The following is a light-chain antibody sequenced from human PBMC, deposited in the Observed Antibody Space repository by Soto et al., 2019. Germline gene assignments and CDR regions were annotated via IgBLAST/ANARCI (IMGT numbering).Light chain of an antibody. CDR2: AAS. CDR1: QSISSY. Sequence: DIQMTQSPSSLSASIGDRVTNTSRASQSISSYLNWYQQKPGKAPKLLIYAASSLQSGVPSRFSGSGSGTDFTLTISSLQAEDFATYYCQQSYSTPRTFGQGTMVDIK. CDR3: QQSYSTPRT. V-gene: IGKV1-39*01. J-gene: IGKJ1*01.